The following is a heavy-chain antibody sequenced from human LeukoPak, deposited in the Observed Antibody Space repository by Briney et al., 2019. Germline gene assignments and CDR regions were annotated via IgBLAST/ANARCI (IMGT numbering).Heavy chain of an antibody. Sequence: SETLSPTCTVSGYSISSGYYWGWIRQPPGKGLEWIGNIYHSGSTNYNPSLKSRVTISVDKSKNQFSLKLSSVTAADTAVYYCARDFRKTFDYWGHGTPVTVSS. J-gene: IGHJ4*01. CDR1: GYSISSGYY. CDR3: ARDFRKTFDY. D-gene: IGHD1-14*01. V-gene: IGHV4-38-2*02. CDR2: IYHSGST.